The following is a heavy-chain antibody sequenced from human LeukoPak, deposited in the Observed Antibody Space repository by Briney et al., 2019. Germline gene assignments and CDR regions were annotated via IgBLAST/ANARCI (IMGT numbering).Heavy chain of an antibody. Sequence: ASVKVSCKASGYTFTSYDINWVRQATGQGLEWVGWMNPNSGNTGYAQKFQGRVTMTRNTSISTAYMELSSLRSEDTAVYYCARTFRAFDSGSSWYVHWFDHWGQGTLVTVSS. CDR3: ARTFRAFDSGSSWYVHWFDH. J-gene: IGHJ5*02. D-gene: IGHD6-13*01. CDR2: MNPNSGNT. V-gene: IGHV1-8*01. CDR1: GYTFTSYD.